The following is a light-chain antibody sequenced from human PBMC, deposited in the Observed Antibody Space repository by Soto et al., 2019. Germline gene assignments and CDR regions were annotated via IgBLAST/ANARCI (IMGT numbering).Light chain of an antibody. CDR1: QSVSSAF. CDR3: QQYGDSPPT. J-gene: IGKJ2*01. V-gene: IGKV3-20*01. CDR2: AAA. Sequence: VVLTQSPGTLSLSPGERATLSCRASQSVSSAFFAWYQQKPGQPLRLLIYAAASRATGIPDRFSGSGSATDFTLTISRLEPEDFAVYYCQQYGDSPPTFGRGTNVDIK.